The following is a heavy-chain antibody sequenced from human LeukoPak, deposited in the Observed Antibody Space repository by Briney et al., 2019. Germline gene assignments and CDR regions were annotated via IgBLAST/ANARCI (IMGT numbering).Heavy chain of an antibody. CDR3: ARVDRGGYCSSTSCSEGFDY. CDR2: ISAYNGNT. Sequence: ASVKVSCKASGYTFTSYGISWVRQAPGQGLEWMGWISAYNGNTNYAQKLQGRVTMTTDTSTSTAYMELRSLRSDDTAVYYCARVDRGGYCSSTSCSEGFDYWGQGTLVTVSS. D-gene: IGHD2-2*01. J-gene: IGHJ4*02. V-gene: IGHV1-18*01. CDR1: GYTFTSYG.